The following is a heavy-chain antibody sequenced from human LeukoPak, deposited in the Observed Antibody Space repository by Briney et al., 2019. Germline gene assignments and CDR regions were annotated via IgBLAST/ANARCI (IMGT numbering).Heavy chain of an antibody. V-gene: IGHV3-30*02. CDR2: IRYDGSNK. D-gene: IGHD6-6*01. CDR3: AKDPAGEYRSSSGPNWFDP. Sequence: GGSLRLSCAASGFTFRIFDMHWVRQAPGKGLEWVAFIRYDGSNKYYADSVKGRFTSCRDNSNNTLYLQMNSLRAEDTAVYYCAKDPAGEYRSSSGPNWFDPWGQGTLVTVSS. CDR1: GFTFRIFD. J-gene: IGHJ5*02.